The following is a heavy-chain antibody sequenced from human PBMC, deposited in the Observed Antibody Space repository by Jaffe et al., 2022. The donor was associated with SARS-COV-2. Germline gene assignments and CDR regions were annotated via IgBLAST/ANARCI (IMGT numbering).Heavy chain of an antibody. CDR3: ATDLAFVNDYGDSRDY. D-gene: IGHD4-17*01. V-gene: IGHV1-69*08. Sequence: QVQLVQSGAEVKKPGSSVKVSCKASGGTFSSYTISWVRQAPGQGLEWMGRIIPILGIANYAQKFQGRVTITADKSTSTAYMELSSLRSEDTAVYYCATDLAFVNDYGDSRDYWGQGTLVTVSS. CDR1: GGTFSSYT. CDR2: IIPILGIA. J-gene: IGHJ4*02.